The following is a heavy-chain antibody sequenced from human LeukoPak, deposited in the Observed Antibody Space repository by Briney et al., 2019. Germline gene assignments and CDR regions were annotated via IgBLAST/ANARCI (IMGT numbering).Heavy chain of an antibody. J-gene: IGHJ4*02. CDR2: ISISGTTT. CDR3: AKDILAAGLFFDY. Sequence: GGSLRLSCAASGFIFSDFYMGWIRQAPGKGLEWVSYISISGTTTNYADSVKGRFTISRDDARNSLYLQMNSLTAEDTAVYYCAKDILAAGLFFDYWGQETLVTVSS. CDR1: GFIFSDFY. V-gene: IGHV3-11*01. D-gene: IGHD6-13*01.